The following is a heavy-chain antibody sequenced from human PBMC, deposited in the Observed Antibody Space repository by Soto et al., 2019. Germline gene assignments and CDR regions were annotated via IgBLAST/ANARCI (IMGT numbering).Heavy chain of an antibody. CDR3: ATLNPYIVAARVEP. D-gene: IGHD5-12*01. J-gene: IGHJ5*02. CDR2: ISYDGSNK. V-gene: IGHV3-30*03. Sequence: GSLRLSCAASGFTFSSYGMHWVRQAPGKGLEWVAVISYDGSNKYYADSVKGRFAISRDNSKNTLYLQMNSLRAEDTAVYYCATLNPYIVAARVEPWGQGTLVTVPS. CDR1: GFTFSSYG.